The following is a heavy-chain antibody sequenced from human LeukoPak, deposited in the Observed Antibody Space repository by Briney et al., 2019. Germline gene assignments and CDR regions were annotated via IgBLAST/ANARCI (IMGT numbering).Heavy chain of an antibody. CDR2: ISSSSGHT. CDR1: GFTFSDYY. D-gene: IGHD6-13*01. Sequence: KPGGSLRLSCAASGFTFSDYYMSWIRQTPGKGLEWVPYISSSSGHTEYADSVKGRFTVSRDNAKNSLFLQLNSLRADDTAVYYCARVGSIAAAGTPDYWGQGTLVTVSS. V-gene: IGHV3-11*06. J-gene: IGHJ4*02. CDR3: ARVGSIAAAGTPDY.